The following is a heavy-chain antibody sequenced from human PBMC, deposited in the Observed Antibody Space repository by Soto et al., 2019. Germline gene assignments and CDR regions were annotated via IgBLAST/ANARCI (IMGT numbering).Heavy chain of an antibody. Sequence: EVQLLESGGGLVQPGGSLRRSCTASGLTFSTFAMSWVRQSPGKGLEWVSTISGNGGATFYADSVKGRFTISRDNSKKTLYLQMNGLRAEDTAVYYCAPRLTIFGIVKLSTWFDPWGQGTLVTVSS. CDR3: APRLTIFGIVKLSTWFDP. CDR2: ISGNGGAT. CDR1: GLTFSTFA. J-gene: IGHJ5*02. D-gene: IGHD3-3*01. V-gene: IGHV3-23*01.